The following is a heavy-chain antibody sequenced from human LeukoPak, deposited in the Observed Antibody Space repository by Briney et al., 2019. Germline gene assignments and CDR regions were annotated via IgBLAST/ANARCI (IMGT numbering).Heavy chain of an antibody. CDR1: GFTFSRYA. CDR2: ISDDGTFT. D-gene: IGHD1-14*01. V-gene: IGHV3-30*09. J-gene: IGHJ4*02. CDR3: ARDPYRDAPDYFDY. Sequence: GGSLRLSCAASGFTFSRYAMHWVRQAPGQGLEWVAVISDDGTFTLYGDSVRGRFAISRDSSKNTLYLQMNSLRPEDTAVYYCARDPYRDAPDYFDYWGQGTLVTVSS.